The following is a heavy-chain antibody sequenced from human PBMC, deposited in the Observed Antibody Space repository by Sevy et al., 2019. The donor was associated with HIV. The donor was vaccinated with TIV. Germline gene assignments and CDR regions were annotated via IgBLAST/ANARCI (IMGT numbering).Heavy chain of an antibody. CDR1: GFTFSSYA. Sequence: GGSLRLSCAASGFTFSSYAMSWVRQAPGKGLEWVSAISGSGGSTYYPDSVKGRFTISRDNSKNTLYLQMNSLRAEDTAVYYCATQVARSPQFDYWGQGTLVTVSS. CDR2: ISGSGGST. V-gene: IGHV3-23*01. J-gene: IGHJ4*02. CDR3: ATQVARSPQFDY. D-gene: IGHD2-15*01.